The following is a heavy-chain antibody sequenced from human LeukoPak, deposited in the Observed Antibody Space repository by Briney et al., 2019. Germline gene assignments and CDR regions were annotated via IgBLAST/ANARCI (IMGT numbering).Heavy chain of an antibody. V-gene: IGHV3-74*01. CDR1: GFTFRNYW. D-gene: IGHD3-9*01. CDR2: TNIDGSTS. CDR3: AKDREEGQYDILTGYRPGYYYGMDV. Sequence: GGSLRLSCAASGFTFRNYWMHWVRQAPGKGLVWVSRTNIDGSTSTYADSVQGRFSISRDNAKNTLYLQMNSLRAEDTAVYYCAKDREEGQYDILTGYRPGYYYGMDVWGQGTTVTVSS. J-gene: IGHJ6*02.